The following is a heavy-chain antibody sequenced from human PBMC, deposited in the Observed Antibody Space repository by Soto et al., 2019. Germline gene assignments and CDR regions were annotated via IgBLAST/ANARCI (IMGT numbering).Heavy chain of an antibody. J-gene: IGHJ4*02. CDR1: GFTFSSYG. V-gene: IGHV3-30*18. CDR2: ISHDGRVQ. D-gene: IGHD2-21*01. CDR3: AKEGTIKRSYYFDF. Sequence: QVQLVESGGGVVQPGRSLRLSCAASGFTFSSYGMQRVRQAPGKGLEWVAVISHDGRVQYYADSVKGRFTISRDNSKDTLSLQMNSLRAEDTAVYYCAKEGTIKRSYYFDFWGQGTLVTVSS.